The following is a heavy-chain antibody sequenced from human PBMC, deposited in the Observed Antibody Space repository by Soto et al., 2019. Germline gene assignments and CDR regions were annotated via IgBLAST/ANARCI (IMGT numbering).Heavy chain of an antibody. V-gene: IGHV3-33*01. D-gene: IGHD3-10*01. Sequence: QVQLVESGGGVVQPGRSLRLSCAASGFPFSSYHMHWVLQAPGKGLEWVAVIWFDGTNKYYADSVKGRFTISRDNSKNTLYLQMNSLRAEDTAVYYCARNIKFDGDRIYWGQGTLVTVSS. CDR3: ARNIKFDGDRIY. CDR2: IWFDGTNK. CDR1: GFPFSSYH. J-gene: IGHJ4*02.